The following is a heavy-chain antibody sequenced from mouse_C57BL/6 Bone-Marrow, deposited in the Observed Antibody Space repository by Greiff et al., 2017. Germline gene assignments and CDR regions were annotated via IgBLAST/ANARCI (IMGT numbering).Heavy chain of an antibody. CDR2: IDPSDRYT. CDR1: GYTFTSSW. J-gene: IGHJ2*01. V-gene: IGHV1-69*01. D-gene: IGHD3-1*01. CDR3: ARGGLRATVDY. Sequence: QVQLQQPGAELVMPGASVKLSCKASGYTFTSSWMPWVKQRPGQGLEWIGEIDPSDRYTNYNQKFKGKSTLTVDKSSSTAYMQLSSLTSEDSAVYYCARGGLRATVDYWGQGTTLTVSS.